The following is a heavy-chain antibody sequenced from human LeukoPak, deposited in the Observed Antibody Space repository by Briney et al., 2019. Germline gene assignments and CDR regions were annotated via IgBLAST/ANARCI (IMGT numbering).Heavy chain of an antibody. V-gene: IGHV3-33*08. CDR1: GFTFSSYA. CDR3: ARAEKIAVAGMGYYFDY. Sequence: PGGSLRLSCAASGFTFSSYAFHWVRQAPGKGLEWVAVIWYDGSNKYYADSVKGRFTISRDNSKNTLYLQMNSLRAEDTAVYYCARAEKIAVAGMGYYFDYWGQGTLDTVSS. D-gene: IGHD6-19*01. J-gene: IGHJ4*02. CDR2: IWYDGSNK.